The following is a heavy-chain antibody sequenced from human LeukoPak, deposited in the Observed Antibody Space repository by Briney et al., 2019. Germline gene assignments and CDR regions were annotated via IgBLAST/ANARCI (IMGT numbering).Heavy chain of an antibody. CDR1: GGSISGYY. D-gene: IGHD7-27*01. V-gene: IGHV4-59*01. CDR3: ASRKLGNDY. CDR2: IYYTGT. Sequence: SETLSLTCSVSGGSISGYYWSWIRQSPGKGLEWIGYIYYTGTTYNPSLKSRVTISADTSKSQFSLKLSSVTAADTAVYYCASRKLGNDYWGQGTLVTVSS. J-gene: IGHJ4*02.